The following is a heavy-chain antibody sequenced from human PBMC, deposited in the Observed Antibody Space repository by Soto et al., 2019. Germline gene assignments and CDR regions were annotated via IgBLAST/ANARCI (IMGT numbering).Heavy chain of an antibody. CDR1: GYTFTSYG. J-gene: IGHJ5*01. CDR3: ARPGYCSSTSCYAHHWFDY. D-gene: IGHD2-2*01. CDR2: IRVYNGNT. Sequence: ASVKVSCKASGYTFTSYGISWVRQAPGQGLERMGWIRVYNGNTNYAQKLQGRVTITRDTSPSTAYIELSSLRSEDSAVYYWARPGYCSSTSCYAHHWFDYWGQGTLVTVSS. V-gene: IGHV1-18*01.